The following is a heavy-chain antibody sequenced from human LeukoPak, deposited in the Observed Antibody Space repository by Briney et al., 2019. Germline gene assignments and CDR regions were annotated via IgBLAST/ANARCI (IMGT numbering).Heavy chain of an antibody. D-gene: IGHD3-10*01. Sequence: PGRSLRVSCAASGFTFSGYAMHWVRQAPGKGLECVAVISYDGSYKYYADSVKGRFTISRDNSKNTLYLQMNSLRAEDTAVYYCARVLLWFGGAYYASDYYYGMDVWGQGTTVTVSS. CDR2: ISYDGSYK. V-gene: IGHV3-30-3*01. J-gene: IGHJ6*02. CDR3: ARVLLWFGGAYYASDYYYGMDV. CDR1: GFTFSGYA.